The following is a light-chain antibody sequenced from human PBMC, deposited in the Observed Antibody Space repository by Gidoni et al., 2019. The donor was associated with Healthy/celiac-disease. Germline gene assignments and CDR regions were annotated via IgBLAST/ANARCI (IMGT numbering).Light chain of an antibody. V-gene: IGKV3-15*01. CDR3: QQYNNWPPHT. CDR2: GAY. J-gene: IGKJ4*01. Sequence: EIVLTQSPATLSVSPGERATLSCRASQSVSSNLAWYQQKPGQAPRLLIYGAYTRATGIPARFSGSGSGTELTLTISSLEPEDFAVDYCQQYNNWPPHTFGGGTKVEIK. CDR1: QSVSSN.